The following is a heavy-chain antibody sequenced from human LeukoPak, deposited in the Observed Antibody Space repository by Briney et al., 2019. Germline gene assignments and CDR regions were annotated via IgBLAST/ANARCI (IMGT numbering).Heavy chain of an antibody. Sequence: GGSLRLSCAASGFTFSSYSMNWVRQAPGKGLEWLSSISSSSSYINYADSVKGRFTISRDNAKNSLYLQMNSLRAEDTAVYYCARPSTVTTHDAFDIWGQGTMVTVSS. CDR2: ISSSSSYI. J-gene: IGHJ3*02. V-gene: IGHV3-21*01. CDR3: ARPSTVTTHDAFDI. D-gene: IGHD4-17*01. CDR1: GFTFSSYS.